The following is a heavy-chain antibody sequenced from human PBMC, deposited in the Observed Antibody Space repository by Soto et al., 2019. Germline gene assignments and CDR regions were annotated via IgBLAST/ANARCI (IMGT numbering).Heavy chain of an antibody. J-gene: IGHJ5*02. CDR1: GYSFTSYW. CDR3: ARQDCSGGSCCSERPYNWFDP. Sequence: GESLKISCKGSGYSFTSYWIGWVRQMPGKGLEWMGIIYPGDSDTRYSPSFQGQVTISADKSISTAYLQWSSLKASDTAMYYCARQDCSGGSCCSERPYNWFDPWGQGTLVTVSS. D-gene: IGHD2-15*01. CDR2: IYPGDSDT. V-gene: IGHV5-51*01.